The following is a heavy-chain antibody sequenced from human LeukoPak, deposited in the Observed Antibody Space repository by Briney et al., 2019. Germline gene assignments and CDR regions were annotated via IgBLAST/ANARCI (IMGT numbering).Heavy chain of an antibody. CDR2: ISGSGGRT. V-gene: IGHV3-23*01. D-gene: IGHD5-12*01. CDR1: GFIFSSYA. Sequence: GGSLRLSCAASGFIFSSYAMSWVRQAPGKGLEWVSGISGSGGRTYYADSVKGRFTISRDNSKNTVYLQMNSLAAEDTAVYYCAKELRSHTGWPFDYWGQGTLVTVSS. CDR3: AKELRSHTGWPFDY. J-gene: IGHJ4*02.